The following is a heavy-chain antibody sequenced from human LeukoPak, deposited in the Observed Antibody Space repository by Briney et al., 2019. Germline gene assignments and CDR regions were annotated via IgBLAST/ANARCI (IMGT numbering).Heavy chain of an antibody. D-gene: IGHD3-22*01. Sequence: SETLSLTCTVSGGSISSYYWSWIRQPPGKGLEWIGYIYYSGSTNYNPSLKSRVTISVDTSKNQFSLKLSSVTAADTAVYYCARDYSDSSGSYAFDIWGQGTMVTVSS. V-gene: IGHV4-59*12. CDR1: GGSISSYY. J-gene: IGHJ3*02. CDR3: ARDYSDSSGSYAFDI. CDR2: IYYSGST.